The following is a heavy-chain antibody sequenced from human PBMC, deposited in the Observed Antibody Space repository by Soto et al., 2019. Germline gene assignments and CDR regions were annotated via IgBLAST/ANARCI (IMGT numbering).Heavy chain of an antibody. CDR1: GFTFSSYW. V-gene: IGHV3-74*01. CDR3: ARSKVGDYGMDV. Sequence: WGSLRLSCAASGFTFSSYWMHFFRQAPGKWLVWVSRINSDGSSTSYADSVKGRFTISRDNAKNTLYLQMNSLRAEDTAVYYCARSKVGDYGMDVWGQGTTVTVSS. J-gene: IGHJ6*02. D-gene: IGHD3-3*01. CDR2: INSDGSST.